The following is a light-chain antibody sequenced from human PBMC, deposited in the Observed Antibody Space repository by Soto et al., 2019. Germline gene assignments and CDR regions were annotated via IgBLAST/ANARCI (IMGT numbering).Light chain of an antibody. CDR1: QSISSW. V-gene: IGKV1-5*01. CDR2: DAS. J-gene: IGKJ1*01. CDR3: QQYDSYVWT. Sequence: DIQMTQSPSTLSASVGDRFTITCRASQSISSWLAWYQKKPGKAPKFLIYDASNLESGVPSRFSGSGSGTEFTLTITSLQPDDSATYYCQQYDSYVWTFGQGTKVDIK.